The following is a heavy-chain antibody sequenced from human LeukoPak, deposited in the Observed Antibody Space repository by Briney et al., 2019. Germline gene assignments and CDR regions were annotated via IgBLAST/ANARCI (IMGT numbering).Heavy chain of an antibody. D-gene: IGHD3-22*01. V-gene: IGHV4-34*01. Sequence: SETLSLTCAVYGGSFSGYYWSWIRQPPGKGLEWIGEINHSGSTNYNPSLKSRVTISVDTSKNQFSLKLSSVTAADTAVYYCAKVENYYDSSGYTDYWGQGTLVTVSS. J-gene: IGHJ4*02. CDR3: AKVENYYDSSGYTDY. CDR1: GGSFSGYY. CDR2: INHSGST.